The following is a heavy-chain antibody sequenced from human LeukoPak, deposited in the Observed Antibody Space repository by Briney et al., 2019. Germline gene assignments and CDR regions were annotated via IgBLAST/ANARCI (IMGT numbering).Heavy chain of an antibody. D-gene: IGHD5-24*01. V-gene: IGHV4-39*01. CDR1: GGSISSSSYY. CDR3: ARAEMATRGDAFDI. CDR2: IYYSGST. J-gene: IGHJ3*02. Sequence: SETLSLTCTVSGGSISSSSYYWGWIRQPPGKGLEWIGSIYYSGSTYYNPSLKSRVTISVDTSKNQFSLKLSSVTAADTAVYYCARAEMATRGDAFDIWGQGTMVTVSS.